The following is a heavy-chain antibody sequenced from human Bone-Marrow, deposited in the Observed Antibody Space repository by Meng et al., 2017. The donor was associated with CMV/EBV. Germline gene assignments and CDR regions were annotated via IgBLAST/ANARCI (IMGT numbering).Heavy chain of an antibody. J-gene: IGHJ3*02. Sequence: ASVKVSCKASGYTFTSYYMHWVRQAPGQGLEWMGIINPSGGSTSYAQKFQGRVTMTRDTPTSTVYMELRSLRSDDTAVYYCAMIAARRRPMDNDAFDIWGQGTRVTV. CDR3: AMIAARRRPMDNDAFDI. CDR2: INPSGGST. D-gene: IGHD6-6*01. CDR1: GYTFTSYY. V-gene: IGHV1-46*01.